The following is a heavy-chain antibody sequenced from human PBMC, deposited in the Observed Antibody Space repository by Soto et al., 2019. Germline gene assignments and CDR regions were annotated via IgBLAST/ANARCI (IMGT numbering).Heavy chain of an antibody. Sequence: GGSLRLSCAASGFTFSSYAMSWVRQAPGKGLEWVSAISGSGGSTYYADSVKGRFTISRDNSKNTLYLQMNSLRAEDTAVYYCAKDPGYYYGSGSYLVYWGQGTLVTVSS. V-gene: IGHV3-23*01. J-gene: IGHJ4*02. CDR3: AKDPGYYYGSGSYLVY. D-gene: IGHD3-10*01. CDR2: ISGSGGST. CDR1: GFTFSSYA.